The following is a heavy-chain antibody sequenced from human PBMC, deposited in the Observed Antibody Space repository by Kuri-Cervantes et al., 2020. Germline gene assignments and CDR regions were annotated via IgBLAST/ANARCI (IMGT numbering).Heavy chain of an antibody. CDR2: IYPGDSDT. Sequence: KVSCKGSGYSFTSYWIGWVRQMPGKGLEWMGIIYPGDSDTRYSPSFQGQVTISADKSISTAYLQWSSLKASDTAMYYCARLADTIFGVADYWGQGTLVTVSS. CDR3: ARLADTIFGVADY. CDR1: GYSFTSYW. V-gene: IGHV5-51*01. D-gene: IGHD3-3*01. J-gene: IGHJ4*02.